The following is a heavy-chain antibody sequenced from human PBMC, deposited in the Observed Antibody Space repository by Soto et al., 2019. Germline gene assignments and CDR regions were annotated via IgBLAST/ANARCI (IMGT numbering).Heavy chain of an antibody. V-gene: IGHV1-18*01. CDR2: ISAYNGNT. CDR1: GYTFTSYG. D-gene: IGHD2-15*01. CDR3: ARDQRGYCSGGSCSQFDY. Sequence: ASVKVSCKASGYTFTSYGISWVRQAPGQGLEWMGWISAYNGNTNYAQKLQGRVTMTTDTSTSTADRELRSLRSDDTAVYYCARDQRGYCSGGSCSQFDYWGQGTLVTVSS. J-gene: IGHJ4*02.